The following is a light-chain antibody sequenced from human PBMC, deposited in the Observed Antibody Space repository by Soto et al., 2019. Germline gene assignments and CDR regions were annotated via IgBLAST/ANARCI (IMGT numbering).Light chain of an antibody. J-gene: IGKJ3*01. CDR3: QQYYSTPFS. Sequence: DIVMTQSPDSLVVSLGERATINCKSSQSVLYSSNNKNYLAWYQQKPGQPPKLLIYWASTRESGVPDRFSVSGSGTDFTITISSLKAEDVAVYYCQQYYSTPFSFGPGTKVDIK. CDR2: WAS. V-gene: IGKV4-1*01. CDR1: QSVLYSSNNKNY.